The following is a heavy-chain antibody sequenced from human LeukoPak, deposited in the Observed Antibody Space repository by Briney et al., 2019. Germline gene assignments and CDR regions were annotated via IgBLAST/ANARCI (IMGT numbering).Heavy chain of an antibody. CDR2: IFSSGST. J-gene: IGHJ2*01. CDR1: GGSLSSSGCY. V-gene: IGHV4-61*02. D-gene: IGHD1-26*01. Sequence: PSETLSLTCTVSGGSLSSSGCYWSWIRQPAGKGLEWIGRIFSSGSTNYNPSLKSRVTISVDTSKNQFSLKLNSVNAADTAVYCCAREVRYHYTGTYSYWYLDLWGRGTLVTVSS. CDR3: AREVRYHYTGTYSYWYLDL.